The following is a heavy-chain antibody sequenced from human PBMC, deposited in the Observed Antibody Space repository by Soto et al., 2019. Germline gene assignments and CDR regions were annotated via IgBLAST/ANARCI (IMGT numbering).Heavy chain of an antibody. V-gene: IGHV1-2*02. CDR2: ISPKSGAT. J-gene: IGHJ4*02. CDR1: GYTFIDYY. Sequence: ASVKVSCKASGYTFIDYYMHWVRQAPGQGFEWLGRISPKSGATNYAQKFQGRVTMTWDTSLNTAYMELSSLISEDTAVYYCARPPGYISDWYYFDLWGQGALVTVSS. D-gene: IGHD3-9*01. CDR3: ARPPGYISDWYYFDL.